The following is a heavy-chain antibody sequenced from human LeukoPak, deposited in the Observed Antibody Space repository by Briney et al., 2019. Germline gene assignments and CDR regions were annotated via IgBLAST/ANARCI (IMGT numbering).Heavy chain of an antibody. CDR1: GFTFSSYE. Sequence: PGRSLRLSCAASGFTFSSYEMNWVRQAPGKGLEWVSYISSSGSTIYYADSVKGRFTISRDNAKNSPYLQMNSLRAEDTSVYYCAGDTNGDGWFDPWGQGTLVTVSS. V-gene: IGHV3-48*03. CDR3: AGDTNGDGWFDP. D-gene: IGHD4-17*01. J-gene: IGHJ5*02. CDR2: ISSSGSTI.